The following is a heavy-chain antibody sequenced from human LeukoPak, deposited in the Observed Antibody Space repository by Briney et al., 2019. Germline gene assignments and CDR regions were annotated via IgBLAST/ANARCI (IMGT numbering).Heavy chain of an antibody. CDR3: ARHSRSAYSGYENAFDI. D-gene: IGHD5-12*01. J-gene: IGHJ3*02. Sequence: KPSETLSLTCTVSGDSISSSSYYWDWIRQPPGKGLEWIGNVYYSTNTYYNPSLKSRVTISVDTSKDQFSLKLSSVTAAGTAIYYCARHSRSAYSGYENAFDIWGQWTVVTVSS. CDR1: GDSISSSSYY. CDR2: VYYSTNT. V-gene: IGHV4-39*01.